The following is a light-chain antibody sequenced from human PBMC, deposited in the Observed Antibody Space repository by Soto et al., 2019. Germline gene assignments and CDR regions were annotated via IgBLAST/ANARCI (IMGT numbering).Light chain of an antibody. CDR2: DAS. J-gene: IGKJ1*01. CDR1: QSISKY. CDR3: QQSYTTPPWT. V-gene: IGKV1-39*01. Sequence: DIQMTQSPSSLSASVGDRVTITCRASQSISKYLNWYQQKPGKAPKVLIYDASSLQSGVPSRFSGSGSGTDFTLTISSLQPEDFATYYCQQSYTTPPWTFGQGTKV.